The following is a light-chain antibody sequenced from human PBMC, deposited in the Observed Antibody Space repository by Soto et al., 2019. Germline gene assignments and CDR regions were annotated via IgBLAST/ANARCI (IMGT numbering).Light chain of an antibody. CDR3: SSYTSSSTVI. Sequence: QSALTQPASVSGSPGQSITISCTGTSSDVGAYNYVSWYQQHPGKAPKLMIYEVSNRLSGVSNRFSGSKSGNTASLTISGLQAEDEADYYCSSYTSSSTVIFGGGTKVTVL. CDR1: SSDVGAYNY. CDR2: EVS. J-gene: IGLJ2*01. V-gene: IGLV2-14*01.